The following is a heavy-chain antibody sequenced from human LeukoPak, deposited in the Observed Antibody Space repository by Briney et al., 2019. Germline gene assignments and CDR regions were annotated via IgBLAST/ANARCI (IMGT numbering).Heavy chain of an antibody. V-gene: IGHV4-34*01. CDR1: GGSFSGYY. CDR2: INHSGST. J-gene: IGHJ4*02. Sequence: SETLSLTCAVYGGSFSGYYWSWIRQPPGKGLEWIGEINHSGSTNYNPSLKSRVTISVDTSKNQFSLKLSSVTAADTAVYYCARVPYYDILTGYYYYFDYWGQGTLVTVSS. D-gene: IGHD3-9*01. CDR3: ARVPYYDILTGYYYYFDY.